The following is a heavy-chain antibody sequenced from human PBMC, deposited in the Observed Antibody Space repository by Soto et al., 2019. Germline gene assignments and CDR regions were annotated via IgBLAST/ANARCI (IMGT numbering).Heavy chain of an antibody. Sequence: GGSLRLSCAASGFTFSSYGMHWVRQAPGKGLEWVAVIWYDGSNKYYADSVKGRFTISRDNSKNTLYLQMNSLRAEDTAVYYCARDLPVAEIFDYWGQGTLVTVSS. CDR3: ARDLPVAEIFDY. J-gene: IGHJ4*02. D-gene: IGHD2-8*02. V-gene: IGHV3-33*01. CDR2: IWYDGSNK. CDR1: GFTFSSYG.